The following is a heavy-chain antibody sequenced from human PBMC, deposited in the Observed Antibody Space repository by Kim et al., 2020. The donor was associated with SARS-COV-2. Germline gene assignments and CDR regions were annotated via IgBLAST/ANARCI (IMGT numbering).Heavy chain of an antibody. J-gene: IGHJ6*03. CDR1: GFTFRSYG. Sequence: GGSLRLSCAASGFTFRSYGMNWVRQAPGKGLEWVSLISSSGSTTYYADSVKGRFTISRAKSKNTLYLQMNSLRAEDTAVYYCAKIQTPRYYNMDVWGKGTTVTVSS. CDR3: AKIQTPRYYNMDV. CDR2: ISSSGSTT. V-gene: IGHV3-23*01.